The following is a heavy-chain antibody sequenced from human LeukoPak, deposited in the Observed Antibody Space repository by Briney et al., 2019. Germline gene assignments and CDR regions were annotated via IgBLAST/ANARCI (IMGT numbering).Heavy chain of an antibody. CDR1: GYTLTELS. J-gene: IGHJ4*02. CDR2: SDPEDGET. CDR3: ATDVHGSSGWEGY. Sequence: ASVKVSCKASGYTLTELSMHWVRQAPGKGLEWMGGSDPEDGETIYAQKFQGRVTMTEDTSTDTAYMELSSLRSEDTAVYYCATDVHGSSGWEGYWGQGTLVTVSS. D-gene: IGHD3-22*01. V-gene: IGHV1-24*01.